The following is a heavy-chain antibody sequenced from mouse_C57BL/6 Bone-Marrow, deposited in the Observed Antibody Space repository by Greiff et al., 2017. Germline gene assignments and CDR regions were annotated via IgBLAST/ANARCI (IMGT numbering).Heavy chain of an antibody. Sequence: QVQLQQSGAELVRPGASVTLSCKASGYTFTDYEMHWVKQTPVHGLEWIGAIDPGTGGTAYNQKFKGKAILTADKSSSTAYMELRSLTSEDSAVYYCTRRGNYFYGSSYVDYWGQGTTLTVSS. J-gene: IGHJ2*01. V-gene: IGHV1-15*01. CDR1: GYTFTDYE. CDR3: TRRGNYFYGSSYVDY. CDR2: IDPGTGGT. D-gene: IGHD1-1*01.